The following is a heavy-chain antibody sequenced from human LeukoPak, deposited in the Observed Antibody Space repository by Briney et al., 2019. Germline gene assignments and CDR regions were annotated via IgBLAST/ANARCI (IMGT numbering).Heavy chain of an antibody. D-gene: IGHD3-16*02. CDR3: AREPPRSIYDYVWGSYRSLYYFDY. CDR1: GFTFSSYW. Sequence: GGSLRLSCAASGFTFSSYWMSWVRQAPGKGLEWVANIKQDGSEKYYVDSVKGRFTISRDNAKNSLYLQMNSLRAEDTAVYYCAREPPRSIYDYVWGSYRSLYYFDYWGQGTLVTVSS. J-gene: IGHJ4*02. CDR2: IKQDGSEK. V-gene: IGHV3-7*01.